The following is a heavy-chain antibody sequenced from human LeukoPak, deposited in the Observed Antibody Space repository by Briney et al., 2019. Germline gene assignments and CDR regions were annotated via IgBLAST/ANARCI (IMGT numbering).Heavy chain of an antibody. Sequence: PGRSLRLSCAASGFTFSSYGMHWVRRAPGKGLEWVAVIWYDGSNKYYADSVKGRFTISRDNSKNTLYLQMNSLRAEDTAVYYCAREGAQWLVKYLDYWGQGTLVTVSS. CDR3: AREGAQWLVKYLDY. V-gene: IGHV3-33*01. J-gene: IGHJ4*02. D-gene: IGHD6-19*01. CDR2: IWYDGSNK. CDR1: GFTFSSYG.